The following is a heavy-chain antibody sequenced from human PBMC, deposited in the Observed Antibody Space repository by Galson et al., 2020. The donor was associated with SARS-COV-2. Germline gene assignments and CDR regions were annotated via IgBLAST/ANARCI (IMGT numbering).Heavy chain of an antibody. V-gene: IGHV1-24*01. J-gene: IGHJ5*02. Sequence: GESLKISCKVSGYTLTELSMHWVRQAPGKGLEWMGGFDPEDGETIYAQKFQGRVTMTEDTSTDTAYMELSSLRSEDTAVYYCATGVVRGVISWFDPWGQGTLVTVSS. CDR1: GYTLTELS. D-gene: IGHD3-10*01. CDR3: ATGVVRGVISWFDP. CDR2: FDPEDGET.